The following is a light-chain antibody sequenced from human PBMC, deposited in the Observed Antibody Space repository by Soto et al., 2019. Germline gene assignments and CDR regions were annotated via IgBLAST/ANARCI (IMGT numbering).Light chain of an antibody. CDR3: QQYARSPPYT. CDR2: GTF. Sequence: EIVLTQSPGTLSLSPGERATLSCRASQSVNSDYLAWYQQKPGQAPRLLIYGTFTRATGIADRFSGSGSGTDFTLTIRRLEPEDFAVYYCQQYARSPPYTFGQGTKVEIK. CDR1: QSVNSDY. V-gene: IGKV3-20*01. J-gene: IGKJ2*01.